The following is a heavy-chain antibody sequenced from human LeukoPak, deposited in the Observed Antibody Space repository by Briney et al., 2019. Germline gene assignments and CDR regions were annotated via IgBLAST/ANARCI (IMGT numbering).Heavy chain of an antibody. J-gene: IGHJ4*02. V-gene: IGHV3-23*01. CDR1: GFTFSSYA. Sequence: GGSLRLSCAASGFTFSSYAMSWVRQAPGKGLEWVSAISGSGGSTYYADSVKGRFTISRDNSENALYLQMNSLRAEDAAVYYCATSYGSGVLGYWGQGTLVTVSS. CDR3: ATSYGSGVLGY. D-gene: IGHD3-10*01. CDR2: ISGSGGST.